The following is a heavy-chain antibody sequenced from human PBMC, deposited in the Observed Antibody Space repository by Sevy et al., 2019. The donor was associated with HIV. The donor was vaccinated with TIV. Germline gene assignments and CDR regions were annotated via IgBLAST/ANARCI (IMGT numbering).Heavy chain of an antibody. J-gene: IGHJ6*02. V-gene: IGHV3-7*03. D-gene: IGHD3-3*01. Sequence: GGSLRLSCAASGFTFSSYWMSWVRQAPGKGLEWVANIKQDGSEIYYVDSVKGRFTISRDNAKNSLYLQMNSLRAEDTALYYCARDQPYLYDFWSGYYTDYYYDGMDVWGQGTTVTVSS. CDR3: ARDQPYLYDFWSGYYTDYYYDGMDV. CDR1: GFTFSSYW. CDR2: IKQDGSEI.